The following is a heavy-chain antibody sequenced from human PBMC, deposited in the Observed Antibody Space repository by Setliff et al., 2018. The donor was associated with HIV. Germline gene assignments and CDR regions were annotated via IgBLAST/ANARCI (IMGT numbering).Heavy chain of an antibody. CDR3: ARGGRKDLADN. CDR2: IYYSGST. V-gene: IGHV4-59*12. Sequence: SETLSLTCTVSGGSISSYYWNWIRQPPGKGLEWIGYIYYSGSTNYKPSLKSRVSISLDTSKNHFSLTLSSVTAADTALFYCARGGRKDLADNWGQGTLVTV. J-gene: IGHJ4*02. D-gene: IGHD3-16*01. CDR1: GGSISSYY.